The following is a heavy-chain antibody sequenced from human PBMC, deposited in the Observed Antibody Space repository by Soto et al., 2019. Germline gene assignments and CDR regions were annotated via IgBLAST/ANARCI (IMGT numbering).Heavy chain of an antibody. CDR1: GGPFSDYS. CDR3: ARDPDYCVNSGLGLVDY. Sequence: QVQLVQSGAEVKKPGSSMKVSCKASGGPFSDYSINWVRQAPVQGLEWMGGIIPIFATPNYAQKFQGGVTITADKSTSTAYMELSNLRSEDTAIYFCARDPDYCVNSGLGLVDYWGQVTLVTVTS. D-gene: IGHD4-17*01. CDR2: IIPIFATP. J-gene: IGHJ4*02. V-gene: IGHV1-69*06.